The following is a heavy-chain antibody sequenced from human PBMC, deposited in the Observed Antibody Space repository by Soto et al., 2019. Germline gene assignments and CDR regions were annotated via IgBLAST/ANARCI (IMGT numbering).Heavy chain of an antibody. J-gene: IGHJ3*01. CDR1: GGSITTSGHR. D-gene: IGHD1-1*01. V-gene: IGHV4-39*01. CDR2: ISYSGTT. Sequence: SETQSLTCNVCGGSITTSGHRWGWIRQPPGKGLEWIGTISYSGTTFYNPSLKTRITISVDSSKNQFSLSLVSVTAADTAMYYCARHDHGSYTINGFDVWGQGTMVTV. CDR3: ARHDHGSYTINGFDV.